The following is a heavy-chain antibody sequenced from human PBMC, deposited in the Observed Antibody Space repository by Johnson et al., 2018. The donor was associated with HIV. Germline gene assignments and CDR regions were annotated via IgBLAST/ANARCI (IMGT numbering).Heavy chain of an antibody. D-gene: IGHD6-19*01. CDR1: GFTFSNYG. J-gene: IGHJ3*02. Sequence: QVQLVESGGGVVQPGRSLRLSCAASGFTFSNYGMHWVRQAPGKGLEWVAVIYSGGSTYYADSVKGRFTISRDNSKNTLYLQMNSLRAEDTAVYYCARGGYSSGWIYAFDIWGQGTMVTVSS. CDR2: IYSGGST. V-gene: IGHV3-NL1*01. CDR3: ARGGYSSGWIYAFDI.